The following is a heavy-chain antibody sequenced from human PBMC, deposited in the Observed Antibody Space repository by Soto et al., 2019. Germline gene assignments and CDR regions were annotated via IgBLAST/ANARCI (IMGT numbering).Heavy chain of an antibody. J-gene: IGHJ4*02. Sequence: PVGSLRLSCAASGFTFSNYIKHWVRQAPGKGLEWVAIILHDGNNKYYADSVKGRFTISRDNSKNTLYLQMNSLRTEDTAIYYCARDDEGGSYCDLGYWGQGTLVTVSS. D-gene: IGHD3-10*01. V-gene: IGHV3-30-3*01. CDR3: ARDDEGGSYCDLGY. CDR1: GFTFSNYI. CDR2: ILHDGNNK.